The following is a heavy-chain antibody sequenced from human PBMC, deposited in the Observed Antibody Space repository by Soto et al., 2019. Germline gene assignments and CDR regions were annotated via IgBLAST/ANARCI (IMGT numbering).Heavy chain of an antibody. CDR2: IYHSGST. CDR1: GGSINSGGYS. D-gene: IGHD2-2*01. J-gene: IGHJ5*02. V-gene: IGHV4-30-2*01. CDR3: ARVPDL. Sequence: SETLSLTCAVSGGSINSGGYSWSWIRQPPGKDLEWIGYIYHSGSTYYNPSLKSRVTISVDRSKNQFSLKLSSVTAADTAVYYCARVPDLWGQATLVSVSS.